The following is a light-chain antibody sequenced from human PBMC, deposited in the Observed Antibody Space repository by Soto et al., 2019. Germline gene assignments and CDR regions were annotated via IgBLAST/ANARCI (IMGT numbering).Light chain of an antibody. J-gene: IGLJ1*01. CDR1: SSDVGGYNY. Sequence: QSVLTQPPSASGSPGQSVPISCTGTSSDVGGYNYVSWYQQHPGKAPKLMIYEVSKRPSGVPDRFSGSKSGNTASLTVSGLQAEDEADYYCSSYAGSNIRYVFGTGTKVTVL. CDR2: EVS. CDR3: SSYAGSNIRYV. V-gene: IGLV2-8*01.